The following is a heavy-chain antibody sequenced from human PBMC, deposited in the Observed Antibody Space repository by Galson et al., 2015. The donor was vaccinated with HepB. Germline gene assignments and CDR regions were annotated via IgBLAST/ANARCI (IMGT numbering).Heavy chain of an antibody. CDR1: GYTFTSYG. CDR2: ISAYNGNT. J-gene: IGHJ4*02. D-gene: IGHD3-10*01. V-gene: IGHV1-18*04. CDR3: ARNLYGSGSSAWGY. Sequence: SVKVSCKASGYTFTSYGISWVRQAPGQGLEWMGWISAYNGNTNYAQKLQGRVTMTTDTSTSTAYMELRSLRSDDTAVYYCARNLYGSGSSAWGYWGQGTLVTVSS.